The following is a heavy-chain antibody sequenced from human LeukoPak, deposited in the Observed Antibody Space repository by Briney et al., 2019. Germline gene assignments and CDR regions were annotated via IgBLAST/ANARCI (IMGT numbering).Heavy chain of an antibody. J-gene: IGHJ4*02. V-gene: IGHV3-23*01. CDR2: IRGSGGST. D-gene: IGHD5-12*01. CDR1: GFTFRSNY. Sequence: GGSLRLSCAVSGFTFRSNYMNWVRQAPGKGLEWVSAIRGSGGSTYYADSVKGRFTISRDNSKNTLYLQMNSLRAEDTAVYYCAKGYTTGPFDYWGQGTLVTVSS. CDR3: AKGYTTGPFDY.